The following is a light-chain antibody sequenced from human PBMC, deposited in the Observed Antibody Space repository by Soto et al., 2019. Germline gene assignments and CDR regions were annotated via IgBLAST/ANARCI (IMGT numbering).Light chain of an antibody. V-gene: IGKV3-20*01. J-gene: IGKJ4*01. Sequence: EIVLTQSPGTLSLSPGERATLSCRASQTVGRNYLAWYQQKPGQAPRLLIYHASHRATGIPDRFSGSGSGTDFTLTISRLEPEDFVMYYCQQYAASPLTCGGGAKVEI. CDR3: QQYAASPLT. CDR2: HAS. CDR1: QTVGRNY.